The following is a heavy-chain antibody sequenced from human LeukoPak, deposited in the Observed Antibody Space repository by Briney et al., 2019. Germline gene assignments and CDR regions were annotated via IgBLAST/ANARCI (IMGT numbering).Heavy chain of an antibody. CDR2: ISWNSGSI. D-gene: IGHD2/OR15-2a*01. V-gene: IGHV3-9*01. CDR3: ARDKTSGNSGPFDS. CDR1: GFTFDDYA. Sequence: GGSLRLSCAASGFTFDDYAIHWVRQPPGKGLEWVSGISWNSGSIKYAESVKGRFTISRDNARNSMFLQMNSLRPDDTAFYYCARDKTSGNSGPFDSWGLGTLVTVSS. J-gene: IGHJ5*01.